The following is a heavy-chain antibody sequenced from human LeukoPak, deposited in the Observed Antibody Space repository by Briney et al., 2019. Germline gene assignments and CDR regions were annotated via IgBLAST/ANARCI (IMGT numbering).Heavy chain of an antibody. CDR1: GGSFSGYY. CDR3: ARKSGGNLGY. V-gene: IGHV4-34*01. D-gene: IGHD4-23*01. Sequence: PSETLSLTCAVYGGSFSGYYWSWTRQPPGKGLEWIGEINHSGSTNYNPSLKSRVTISVDTSKNQFSLKLSSVTAADTAVYYCARKSGGNLGYWGQGTLVTVSS. J-gene: IGHJ4*02. CDR2: INHSGST.